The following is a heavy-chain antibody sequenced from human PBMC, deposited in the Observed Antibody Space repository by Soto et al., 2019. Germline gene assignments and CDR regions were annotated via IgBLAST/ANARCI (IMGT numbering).Heavy chain of an antibody. CDR3: ARGTPAAAGIDY. J-gene: IGHJ4*02. CDR1: GFTFSSYW. Sequence: GGSLRLSCAASGFTFSSYWMHWVRQAPGKGLVWVARINNDGSYTNYADSVRGRFTMSRDNARNTLYLQMNSLTGDDMAVYYCARGTPAAAGIDYCGQGTLVPVSS. CDR2: INNDGSYT. D-gene: IGHD6-13*01. V-gene: IGHV3-74*01.